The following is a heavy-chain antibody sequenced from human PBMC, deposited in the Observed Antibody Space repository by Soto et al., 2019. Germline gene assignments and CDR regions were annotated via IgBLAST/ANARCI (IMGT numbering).Heavy chain of an antibody. D-gene: IGHD2-15*01. CDR3: ARHGPVVVVAATSELGPYYYYGMDV. Sequence: GESLKISFLGSGYSFPSYWLSWVRQMPGKGLEWMGRIDPSDSYTNYSPSFQGHVTISADKYISTAYLQWSSLKASDTAMYYCARHGPVVVVAATSELGPYYYYGMDVWGQGPTVTVSS. J-gene: IGHJ6*02. CDR2: IDPSDSYT. V-gene: IGHV5-10-1*01. CDR1: GYSFPSYW.